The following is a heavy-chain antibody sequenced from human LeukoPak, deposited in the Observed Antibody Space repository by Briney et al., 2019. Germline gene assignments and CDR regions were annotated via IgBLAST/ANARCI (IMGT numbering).Heavy chain of an antibody. J-gene: IGHJ3*02. V-gene: IGHV1-46*01. CDR2: INPSGGST. CDR3: ARDKMAGRDGYNFGIFDI. Sequence: ASVKVSCKASGYTFTSYYMHWVRQAPGQGLEWMGIINPSGGSTSYAQKFQGRVTMTRDTSTSTVYMELSSLRSDDTAVYYCARDKMAGRDGYNFGIFDIWGQGTMVTVSS. CDR1: GYTFTSYY. D-gene: IGHD5-24*01.